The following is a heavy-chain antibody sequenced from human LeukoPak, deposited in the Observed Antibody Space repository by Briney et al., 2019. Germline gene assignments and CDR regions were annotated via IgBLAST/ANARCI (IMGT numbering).Heavy chain of an antibody. CDR1: GYSFTSYW. J-gene: IGHJ4*02. CDR2: NYPGDSDT. CDR3: ATYPQDYYDSSGYAIPFDY. Sequence: GESLKISCKGSGYSFTSYWIGWVRQMPGKGLEWMGVNYPGDSDTRYSPSFQGQVTISADKSISTAYLQWSSLNASDTAMYYCATYPQDYYDSSGYAIPFDYWGQGTLVTVSS. D-gene: IGHD3-22*01. V-gene: IGHV5-51*01.